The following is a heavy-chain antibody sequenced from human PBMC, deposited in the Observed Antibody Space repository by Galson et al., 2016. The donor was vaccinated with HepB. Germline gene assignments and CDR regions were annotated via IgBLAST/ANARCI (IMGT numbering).Heavy chain of an antibody. J-gene: IGHJ4*02. CDR3: TTSSTRGYTYGPSAY. CDR1: GFTFSRAW. CDR2: IKSYTDGGTT. V-gene: IGHV3-15*01. D-gene: IGHD5-18*01. Sequence: SLRLSCAASGFTFSRAWMNWVRQAPGKGLEWVGRIKSYTDGGTTEYAAPMKGRFTFSRGESNNRLYVQINSLKTEDTAVYYCTTSSTRGYTYGPSAYWGRGTLVAVSS.